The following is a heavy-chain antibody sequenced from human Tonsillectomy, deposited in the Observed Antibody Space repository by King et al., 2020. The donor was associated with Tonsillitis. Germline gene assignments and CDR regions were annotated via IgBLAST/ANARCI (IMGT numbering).Heavy chain of an antibody. CDR3: ARDSSPGSYYDSSGYLDY. CDR2: INPSGGST. CDR1: GYTFTSYY. D-gene: IGHD3-22*01. J-gene: IGHJ4*02. V-gene: IGHV1-46*03. Sequence: QLVQSGAEVKKPGASVKVSCKASGYTFTSYYIHLVRQAPGQGLEWMGIINPSGGSTSYAQKFQGRVTMTRDTSTGTVCMELSSLRSEDTAVYYCARDSSPGSYYDSSGYLDYWGQGTLVTVSS.